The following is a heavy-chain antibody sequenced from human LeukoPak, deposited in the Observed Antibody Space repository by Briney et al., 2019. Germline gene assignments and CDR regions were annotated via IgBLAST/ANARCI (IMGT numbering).Heavy chain of an antibody. V-gene: IGHV3-23*01. CDR1: SFTSTTYA. CDR3: AKDIFHYGSGSYYQPFDY. Sequence: GGSLRLSCPSSSFTSTTYAMSWVRQAPGTGPDWVSAISRSGGSTYYADSVKGRFTISRDNSKNTLYLQMNSLRAEDTAVYYCAKDIFHYGSGSYYQPFDYWGQGTLVTVSS. J-gene: IGHJ4*02. D-gene: IGHD3-10*01. CDR2: ISRSGGST.